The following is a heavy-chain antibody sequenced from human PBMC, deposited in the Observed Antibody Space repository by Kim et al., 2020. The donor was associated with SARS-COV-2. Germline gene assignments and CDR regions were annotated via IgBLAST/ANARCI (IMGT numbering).Heavy chain of an antibody. V-gene: IGHV3-33*01. CDR3: ARTLVLSGYYGMDV. J-gene: IGHJ6*02. Sequence: YAASVQGRFTISSDNSKNPLYLQRNSRRAEDTAVYYCARTLVLSGYYGMDVWGQGTTVTVSS. D-gene: IGHD3-10*01.